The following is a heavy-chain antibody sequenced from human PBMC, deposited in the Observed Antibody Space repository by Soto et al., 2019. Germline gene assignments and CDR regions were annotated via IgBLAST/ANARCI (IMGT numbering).Heavy chain of an antibody. V-gene: IGHV3-30*04. CDR1: GFTFSDYP. Sequence: QVQLVESGGGVVQPGRSLSLSCAAHGFTFSDYPMHWVRQAPGKGLEWVAVISYDGRVKYYVDSVKGRFTISRDDSKNTLYLQMNSLRVDDAAVYYCARDFIVGAPDYFDYWGQGTLVTVSS. CDR3: ARDFIVGAPDYFDY. J-gene: IGHJ4*02. CDR2: ISYDGRVK. D-gene: IGHD1-26*01.